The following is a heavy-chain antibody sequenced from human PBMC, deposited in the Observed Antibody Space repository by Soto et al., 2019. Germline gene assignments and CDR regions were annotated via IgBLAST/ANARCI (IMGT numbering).Heavy chain of an antibody. V-gene: IGHV3-23*01. CDR2: VSANGQGI. J-gene: IGHJ4*02. D-gene: IGHD3-10*01. CDR1: GFTFSSSA. CDR3: AKDRHYPRDYFHY. Sequence: PGRSLRLSCAASGFTFSSSAISWVRQAPGKGLEWVSAVSANGQGIYYADSVRGRFTISRENSKNTVFLHMDSLSAEDTAVYYCAKDRHYPRDYFHYWGQGTLVTASS.